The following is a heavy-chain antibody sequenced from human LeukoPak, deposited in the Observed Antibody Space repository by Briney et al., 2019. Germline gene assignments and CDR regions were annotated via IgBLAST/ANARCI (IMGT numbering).Heavy chain of an antibody. CDR2: IYTSGST. V-gene: IGHV4-4*07. J-gene: IGHJ4*02. Sequence: PSETLSLTCTASGGSISSYYWSWIRQPAGKGLEWIGRIYTSGSTNYNPSLKSRVTMSVDTSKNQFSLKLSSVTAADTAVYYCARTPPIGSGSYLVYWGQGTLVTVSS. CDR3: ARTPPIGSGSYLVY. D-gene: IGHD3-10*01. CDR1: GGSISSYY.